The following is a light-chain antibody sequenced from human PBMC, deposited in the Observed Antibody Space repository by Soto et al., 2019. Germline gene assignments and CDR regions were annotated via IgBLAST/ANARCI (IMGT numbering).Light chain of an antibody. J-gene: IGKJ1*01. CDR3: LQDYNYPWT. CDR1: QDISDD. V-gene: IGKV1-6*01. Sequence: AIQMTQSPSSLSASVGDRVSITCRASQDISDDLGWYQQKPGKAPKVLIYGASILQSGVPSRFSGSGSGTDFTLTISSLQPEDFATDYCLQDYNYPWTFGQGTRVDIK. CDR2: GAS.